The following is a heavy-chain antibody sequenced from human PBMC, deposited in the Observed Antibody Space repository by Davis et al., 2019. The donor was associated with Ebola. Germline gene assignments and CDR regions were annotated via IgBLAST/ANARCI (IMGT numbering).Heavy chain of an antibody. Sequence: ASVKVSCKASGGTFSSYGISWVRQAPGQGLEWMGWISAYNGNTNYAQKLQGRVTMTTDTSTSTAYMELRSLRSDDTAVYYCAREVHCSSTSCYTLYYFDYWGQGTLVTVSS. D-gene: IGHD2-2*02. CDR2: ISAYNGNT. J-gene: IGHJ4*02. CDR1: GGTFSSYG. CDR3: AREVHCSSTSCYTLYYFDY. V-gene: IGHV1-18*01.